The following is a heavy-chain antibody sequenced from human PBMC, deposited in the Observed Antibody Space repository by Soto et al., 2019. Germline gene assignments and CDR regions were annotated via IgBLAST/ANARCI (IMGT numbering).Heavy chain of an antibody. CDR3: ARDRDSSSAFDY. Sequence: PGGSLRLSCAASGFTFSSYSMNWVRQAPGKGLEWVSSISSSSSYIYYADSVKGRFTISRDNAKNSLYLQTNSLRAEDTAVYYCARDRDSSSAFDYWGQGTLVTVSS. V-gene: IGHV3-21*01. D-gene: IGHD6-6*01. CDR1: GFTFSSYS. CDR2: ISSSSSYI. J-gene: IGHJ4*02.